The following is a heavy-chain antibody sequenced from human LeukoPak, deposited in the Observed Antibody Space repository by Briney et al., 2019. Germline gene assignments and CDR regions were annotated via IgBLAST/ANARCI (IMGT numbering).Heavy chain of an antibody. D-gene: IGHD2-15*01. CDR3: ASKKVVPATPFDY. V-gene: IGHV3-48*04. Sequence: GGSLRLSCAASGFTFSSYSMNWVRQAPGKGLEWVSYISTSSSTIYYADSVKGRFTISRDNAKNSLYLQMNSLRAEDTAVYYCASKKVVPATPFDYWGQGTLVTVSS. CDR1: GFTFSSYS. CDR2: ISTSSSTI. J-gene: IGHJ4*02.